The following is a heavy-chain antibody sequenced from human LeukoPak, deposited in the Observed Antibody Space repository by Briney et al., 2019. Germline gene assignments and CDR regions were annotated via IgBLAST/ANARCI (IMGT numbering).Heavy chain of an antibody. CDR2: INSVGSST. Sequence: GGSLRLSCAASGFTFSSFWMHWVRQAPGKGLVWVSRINSVGSSTSYADSVKGRFTISRDNAKNTLYLQMNSLRAEDTAVYYCAKDREGTTFDTWGQGTLVTVSS. D-gene: IGHD1-7*01. CDR1: GFTFSSFW. CDR3: AKDREGTTFDT. V-gene: IGHV3-74*01. J-gene: IGHJ4*02.